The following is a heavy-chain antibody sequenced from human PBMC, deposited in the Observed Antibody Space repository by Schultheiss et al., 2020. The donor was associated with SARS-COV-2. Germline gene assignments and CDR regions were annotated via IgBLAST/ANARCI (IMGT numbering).Heavy chain of an antibody. CDR2: IIPILGIA. D-gene: IGHD6-19*01. V-gene: IGHV1-69*04. Sequence: SVKVSCKASGGTFSSYAISWVRQAPGQGLEWMGRIIPILGIANYAQKFQGRVTITADESTSTAYMELRSLRSDDTAVYYCARGGDTVAAGQLGYWGQGTLVTVSS. J-gene: IGHJ4*02. CDR1: GGTFSSYA. CDR3: ARGGDTVAAGQLGY.